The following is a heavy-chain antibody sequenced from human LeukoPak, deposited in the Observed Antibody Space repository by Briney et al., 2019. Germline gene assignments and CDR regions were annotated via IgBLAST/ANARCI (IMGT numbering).Heavy chain of an antibody. D-gene: IGHD3-10*01. J-gene: IGHJ6*04. V-gene: IGHV3-30*18. CDR3: AKEHYYGSGSYYNIYYYYGMDV. CDR1: GFTFSSYG. Sequence: GGSLRLSCAASGFTFSSYGMHWVRQAPGKGLEWVAVISYDGSNKYYADSVKGRFTISRDNSKNTLYLQMNSLRAEDTAVYYCAKEHYYGSGSYYNIYYYYGMDVWGKGTTVTVS. CDR2: ISYDGSNK.